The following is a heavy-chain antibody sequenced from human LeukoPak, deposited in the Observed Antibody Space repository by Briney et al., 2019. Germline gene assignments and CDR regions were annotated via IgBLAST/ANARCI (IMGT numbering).Heavy chain of an antibody. Sequence: SETLSLTCTVSGGSISSYYWSWIRQPPGKGLEWIGYIYYSGSTNYNPSLKSRVTISVDTSKNQFSLKLSSVTAADTAVYYCARLGYSGSSNFDYWGQGTLVTVSS. CDR1: GGSISSYY. CDR3: ARLGYSGSSNFDY. D-gene: IGHD1-26*01. V-gene: IGHV4-59*01. CDR2: IYYSGST. J-gene: IGHJ4*02.